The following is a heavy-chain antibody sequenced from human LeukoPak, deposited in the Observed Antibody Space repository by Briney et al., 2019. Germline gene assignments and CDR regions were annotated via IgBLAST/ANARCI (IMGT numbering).Heavy chain of an antibody. V-gene: IGHV3-23*01. D-gene: IGHD3-3*01. Sequence: GGSLRLSCAASGFTFSSYAMSWVRQAPGKGLGWVSAIGGSGGRTYYADSVKGRFAISRDNSKNTLYLQMNSLIAEDTAVYYCAKDPGPTYYDFWSGYIDYWGQGTLVTVSS. CDR1: GFTFSSYA. CDR2: IGGSGGRT. CDR3: AKDPGPTYYDFWSGYIDY. J-gene: IGHJ4*02.